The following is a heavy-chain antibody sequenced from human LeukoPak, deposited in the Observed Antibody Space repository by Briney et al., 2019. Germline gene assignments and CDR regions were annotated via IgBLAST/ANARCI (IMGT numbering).Heavy chain of an antibody. J-gene: IGHJ3*02. CDR2: INQDGSER. Sequence: SGGSMRLSCAASGFTFSSHWMTWVRQAPGKGQEWVANINQDGSERYYVDSVKGRFTISRDNAKNSLYLQMNSLRTENTSVYYMSCDSEYSSSFAFDIWGQGTMVTVSS. D-gene: IGHD6-13*01. CDR3: SCDSEYSSSFAFDI. V-gene: IGHV3-7*01. CDR1: GFTFSSHW.